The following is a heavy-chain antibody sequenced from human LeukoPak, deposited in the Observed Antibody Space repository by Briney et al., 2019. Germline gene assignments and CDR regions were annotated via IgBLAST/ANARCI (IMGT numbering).Heavy chain of an antibody. D-gene: IGHD3-22*01. J-gene: IGHJ4*02. CDR1: GFTFSSYG. CDR3: ARAYYDSSGYYYVYFDY. Sequence: GGSLRLSCAASGFTFSSYGMHWVRQAPGKGLEWVAFIRYDGSNKYYADSVKGRFTISRDNSKNTLYLQMNSLRADDTAVYYCARAYYDSSGYYYVYFDYWGQGTLVTVSS. V-gene: IGHV3-30*02. CDR2: IRYDGSNK.